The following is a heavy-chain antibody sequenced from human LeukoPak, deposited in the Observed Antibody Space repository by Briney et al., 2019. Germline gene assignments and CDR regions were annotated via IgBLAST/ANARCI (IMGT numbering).Heavy chain of an antibody. CDR1: GFTFDDYA. J-gene: IGHJ4*02. V-gene: IGHV3-9*01. CDR2: ISWNSGSI. Sequence: PGGSLRLSCAASGFTFDDYAMHWVRQAPGKGLEWVSGISWNSGSIGYADSVRGRFTISRDNAKNSLYLQMNSLRAEDTALYYCAKDAGAFDYWGQGTLVTVSS. CDR3: AKDAGAFDY.